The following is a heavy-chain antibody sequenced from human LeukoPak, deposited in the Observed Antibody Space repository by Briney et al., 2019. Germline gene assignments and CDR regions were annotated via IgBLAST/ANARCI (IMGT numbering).Heavy chain of an antibody. V-gene: IGHV3-30-3*01. Sequence: PGGSLRLSCAASEFTFSNYALHWVRQAPGKGLQWVAVISYDGNTIHYADSVKGRFTISRDNSKNTLYLQVNSLRAEDTAVYYCAKGGKWDVTPFDYWGQGTLVTVSS. J-gene: IGHJ4*02. D-gene: IGHD1-26*01. CDR2: ISYDGNTI. CDR3: AKGGKWDVTPFDY. CDR1: EFTFSNYA.